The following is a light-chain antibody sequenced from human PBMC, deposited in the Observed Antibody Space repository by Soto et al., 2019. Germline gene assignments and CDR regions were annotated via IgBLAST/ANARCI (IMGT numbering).Light chain of an antibody. Sequence: EIVLTQSPATLSLSPGERATLSCRASQSVSSYLAWYQQKPGQAPRLLIYGASSRATGIPDRFSGSGSGTDFILTISRLEPDDFAVYYCQQYGRSPWTFGQGTKGDIK. CDR2: GAS. J-gene: IGKJ1*01. CDR1: QSVSSY. CDR3: QQYGRSPWT. V-gene: IGKV3-20*01.